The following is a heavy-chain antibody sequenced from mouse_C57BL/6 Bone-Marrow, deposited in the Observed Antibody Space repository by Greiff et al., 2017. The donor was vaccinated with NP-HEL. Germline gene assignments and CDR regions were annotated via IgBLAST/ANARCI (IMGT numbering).Heavy chain of an antibody. CDR1: GYTFTSYW. D-gene: IGHD1-1*01. CDR3: ARRTLQRYFDV. V-gene: IGHV1-7*01. J-gene: IGHJ1*03. Sequence: VQLQQSGAELAKPGASVKLSCKASGYTFTSYWMHWVKQRPGQGLVWIGYINPSSGYTKYNQKFKDKATLTADKSSSTAYMQLSSLTYEDSAVYYCARRTLQRYFDVWGTGTTVTVSS. CDR2: INPSSGYT.